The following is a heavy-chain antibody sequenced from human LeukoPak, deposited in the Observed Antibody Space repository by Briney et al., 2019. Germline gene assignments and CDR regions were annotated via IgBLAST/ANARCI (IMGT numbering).Heavy chain of an antibody. Sequence: PSETLSLTCAVYTGSFSGYYWSWIRQPPGKGLEWIGEINDRGSTRSSYNPSLTSRVTISVDTSKNQFSLRLRSVTAAETAVYNCARGRYVLRFLEWYGVYFDYWGQGTQVTVSS. V-gene: IGHV4-34*01. CDR3: ARGRYVLRFLEWYGVYFDY. CDR1: TGSFSGYY. J-gene: IGHJ4*02. D-gene: IGHD3-3*01. CDR2: INDRGSTRS.